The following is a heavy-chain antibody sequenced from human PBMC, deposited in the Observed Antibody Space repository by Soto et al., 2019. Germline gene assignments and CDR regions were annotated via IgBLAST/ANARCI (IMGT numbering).Heavy chain of an antibody. D-gene: IGHD4-17*01. V-gene: IGHV4-59*01. CDR1: GGSTSSYY. Sequence: SQTLSHTCTVSGGSTSSYYWSWFRQPPGKGLEWIGYIYSSGSTNYNPSLKSRVTISVDTSRNQFSLKLSSVTAADTAVYYCARDQGFWHGDYFDYGMDVWGQGTTVT. CDR2: IYSSGST. J-gene: IGHJ6*02. CDR3: ARDQGFWHGDYFDYGMDV.